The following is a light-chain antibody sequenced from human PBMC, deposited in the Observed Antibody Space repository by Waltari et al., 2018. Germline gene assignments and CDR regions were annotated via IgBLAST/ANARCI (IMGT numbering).Light chain of an antibody. CDR3: CSYAGSYTLV. CDR1: SSDVGSYNL. CDR2: EDT. V-gene: IGLV2-23*01. J-gene: IGLJ3*02. Sequence: QSALTQPASVSGSPGQSITISCTGTSSDVGSYNLVSWYQHYPDEAPKLIICEDTKRPCGVSTRFSGSKSGHTASLTISGLQTEDEADYYCCSYAGSYTLVFGGGTKVTAL.